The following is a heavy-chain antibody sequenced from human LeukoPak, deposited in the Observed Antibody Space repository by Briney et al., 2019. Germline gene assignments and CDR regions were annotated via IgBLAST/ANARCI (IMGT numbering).Heavy chain of an antibody. CDR2: ISLNGGAT. CDR1: EFTFSGYW. Sequence: PGGSLRLSCAASEFTFSGYWMHWVRQAPGKGLEWVSGISLNGGATGYADSVKGRFTISRDNGKNSVYMQMNSLRAEDTALYYCVQSITMFIGWGQGTLVTVSS. CDR3: VQSITMFIG. D-gene: IGHD3-10*02. J-gene: IGHJ4*02. V-gene: IGHV3-20*04.